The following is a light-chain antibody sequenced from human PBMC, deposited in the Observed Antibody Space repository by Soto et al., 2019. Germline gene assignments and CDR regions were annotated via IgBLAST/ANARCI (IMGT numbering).Light chain of an antibody. CDR3: KQRSNWGT. CDR1: QSISSY. J-gene: IGKJ5*01. Sequence: DIVLTQSPGTLSFSPLSAATLSFSSSQSISSYLAWYQQKPGQAPRLLIYDASSRATGIPARFSGSGSGKDFTLTISSLEPEDFAVYYCKQRSNWGTFGQGTRLEIK. V-gene: IGKV3-11*01. CDR2: DAS.